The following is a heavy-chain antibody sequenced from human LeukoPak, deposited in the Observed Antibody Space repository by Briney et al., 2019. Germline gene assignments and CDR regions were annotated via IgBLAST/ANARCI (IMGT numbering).Heavy chain of an antibody. Sequence: PGGSLRLSCAASGFTFSSYWMSWVRQAPGKGLGWVANIRHDGSEKYYVDSVKGRFTISRDNAKNSLYLQMNSLRAEDTAVYYCARVRTMVRGGVMDYWGQGTLVTVSS. CDR3: ARVRTMVRGGVMDY. V-gene: IGHV3-7*01. CDR1: GFTFSSYW. D-gene: IGHD3-10*01. J-gene: IGHJ4*02. CDR2: IRHDGSEK.